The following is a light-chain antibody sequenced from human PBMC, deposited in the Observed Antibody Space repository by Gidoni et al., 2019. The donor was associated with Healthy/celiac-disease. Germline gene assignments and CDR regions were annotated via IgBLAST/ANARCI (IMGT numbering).Light chain of an antibody. CDR2: EVS. J-gene: IGLJ3*02. CDR3: SSYTSGSTLV. Sequence: QSALTHPAPVSRSPGQSITISCTRTSRDVGGYNYVSWYQQHPGKAPKLMIYEVSNRPSGVSNRFSGSKSGNTASLTISGLQAEDEADYYCSSYTSGSTLVFGGGTKLTVL. CDR1: SRDVGGYNY. V-gene: IGLV2-14*01.